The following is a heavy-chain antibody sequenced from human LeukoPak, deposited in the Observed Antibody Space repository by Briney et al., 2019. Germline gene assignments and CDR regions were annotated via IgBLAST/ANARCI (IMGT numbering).Heavy chain of an antibody. CDR1: GFTFSSYS. V-gene: IGHV3-48*04. CDR2: ISSSSSII. J-gene: IGHJ4*02. CDR3: ARDGGYGTVAYYFDY. D-gene: IGHD5-12*01. Sequence: QPGGSLRLSCAASGFTFSSYSMNWVRQAPGKGLEWVSYISSSSSIIYYADSVKGRFTISRDNAKNSLYLQMNSLRAEDTAVYYCARDGGYGTVAYYFDYWGQGTPVTVSS.